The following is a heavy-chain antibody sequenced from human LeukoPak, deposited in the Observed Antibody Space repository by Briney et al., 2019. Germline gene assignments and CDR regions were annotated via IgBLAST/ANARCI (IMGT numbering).Heavy chain of an antibody. V-gene: IGHV3-23*01. CDR1: GFTFSSYS. CDR3: APILFDP. Sequence: GGSLRLFCGDAGFTFSSYSMNWVRQAPGKGLEWVPAISGSGGSTYYADPVKRQFTISRDKSKNALYLQMNSLSAEDTAVYYCAPILFDPWGQGTLVTVSS. J-gene: IGHJ5*02. CDR2: ISGSGGST.